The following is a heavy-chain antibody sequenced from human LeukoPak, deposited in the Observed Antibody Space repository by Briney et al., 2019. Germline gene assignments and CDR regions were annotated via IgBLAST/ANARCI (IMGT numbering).Heavy chain of an antibody. CDR3: AKVIGYCSSTSCSLFDDAFDV. CDR2: ISGDDGST. Sequence: LSCAXSGXXFDDYAMHWVRQAPGKGVEWVSLISGDDGSTYYADSLRVRFSISRDNSKNSLFLQMNSLRTEDTAFYFCAKVIGYCSSTSCSLFDDAFDVWGQGTMVTVSS. CDR1: GXXFDDYA. D-gene: IGHD2-2*03. J-gene: IGHJ3*01. V-gene: IGHV3-43*02.